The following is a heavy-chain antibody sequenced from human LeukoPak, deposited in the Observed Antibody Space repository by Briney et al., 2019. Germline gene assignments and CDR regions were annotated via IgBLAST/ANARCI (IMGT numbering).Heavy chain of an antibody. D-gene: IGHD2-15*01. Sequence: SETLSLTCTVSGGSISSYYWSWIRQPPGKGLEWIGYIYYSGSTNYNPSLKSRVTISVDTSKNQFSLKLSSVTAADTAVYYCARLPALNLRSGGRFFDPDNFDVWGQGTVVTVSS. V-gene: IGHV4-59*08. J-gene: IGHJ3*01. CDR2: IYYSGST. CDR1: GGSISSYY. CDR3: ARLPALNLRSGGRFFDPDNFDV.